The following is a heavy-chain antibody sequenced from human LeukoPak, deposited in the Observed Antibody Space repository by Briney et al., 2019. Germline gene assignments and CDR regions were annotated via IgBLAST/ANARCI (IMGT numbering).Heavy chain of an antibody. J-gene: IGHJ3*02. D-gene: IGHD3-16*02. V-gene: IGHV3-21*01. CDR3: ARDGASQSLAFDI. CDR1: GFTFSSYE. CDR2: ISSSSSYI. Sequence: GGSLRLSCAASGFTFSSYEMNWVRQAPGKGLEWVSSISSSSSYIYYADSVKGRFTISRDNAKNSLYLQMNSLRAEDTAVYYCARDGASQSLAFDIWGQGTMVTVSS.